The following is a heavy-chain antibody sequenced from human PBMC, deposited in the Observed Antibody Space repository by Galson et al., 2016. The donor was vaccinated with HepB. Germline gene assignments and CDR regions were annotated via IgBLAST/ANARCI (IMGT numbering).Heavy chain of an antibody. V-gene: IGHV4-31*03. J-gene: IGHJ4*02. D-gene: IGHD5-24*01. Sequence: LSLTCTVSGGSVRSGGHYWGWLRQHPGKGLEWIGYIYYSGTTYYKPSLRSRVTISIDTSKDQFSLKLSSVTAADTAVYYCAGAAGWLHFNYWGQGTLVTVSS. CDR2: IYYSGTT. CDR3: AGAAGWLHFNY. CDR1: GGSVRSGGHY.